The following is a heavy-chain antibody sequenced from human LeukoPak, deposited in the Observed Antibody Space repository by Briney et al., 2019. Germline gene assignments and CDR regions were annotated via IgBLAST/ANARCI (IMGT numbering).Heavy chain of an antibody. CDR1: GYTFTGYY. CDR3: ARAYDILTGPDY. Sequence: ASVKVSCKASGYTFTGYYMHWVRQAPGQGLEWMGWMNPNNGHMGYAQKFQGRVTMTRNTSITTAYMELSSLKSEDTAVYYCARAYDILTGPDYWGQGTLLTVFS. D-gene: IGHD3-9*01. V-gene: IGHV1-8*02. CDR2: MNPNNGHM. J-gene: IGHJ4*02.